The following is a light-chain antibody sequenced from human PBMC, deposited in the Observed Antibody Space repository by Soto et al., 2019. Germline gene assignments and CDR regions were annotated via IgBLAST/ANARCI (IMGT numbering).Light chain of an antibody. J-gene: IGKJ1*01. CDR1: QIVPSDY. Sequence: DIVLTQSPGTLSLSPGERFTLSCRASQIVPSDYLAWYHQEPGQAPGLLIYGAFNRATGIPDRFSGSGSGTDFTLSISRLEPGDFGVYFCHQYGKSPRTFGQGTKVDIK. CDR3: HQYGKSPRT. CDR2: GAF. V-gene: IGKV3-20*01.